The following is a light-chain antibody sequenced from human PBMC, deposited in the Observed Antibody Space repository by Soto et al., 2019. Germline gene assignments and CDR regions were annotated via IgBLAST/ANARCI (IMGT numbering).Light chain of an antibody. CDR1: SSNIGSGYD. CDR2: SNI. CDR3: QSYDSSLNGYV. V-gene: IGLV1-40*01. J-gene: IGLJ1*01. Sequence: QSVLTQPPSVSGAPGQRLTISCTGSSSNIGSGYDVHWYKQLPGTAPKLLIYSNINRPSGVPDRCSGAKSGTSASLAITGLQAEDEADYYCQSYDSSLNGYVFGTGTKLTVL.